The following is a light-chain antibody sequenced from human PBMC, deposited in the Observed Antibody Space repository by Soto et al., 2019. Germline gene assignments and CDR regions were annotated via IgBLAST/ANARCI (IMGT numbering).Light chain of an antibody. Sequence: QSVLTQPPSASGSPGQSVTISCTGTSSDVGGYNYVSWYQQHPGKAPKLMIYEVSKRPSGVPDRFSGSKSGNTASLTVSGLQAYDEADYYCSSYAGSNNLVFGGGTKLTVL. J-gene: IGLJ2*01. CDR2: EVS. CDR1: SSDVGGYNY. V-gene: IGLV2-8*01. CDR3: SSYAGSNNLV.